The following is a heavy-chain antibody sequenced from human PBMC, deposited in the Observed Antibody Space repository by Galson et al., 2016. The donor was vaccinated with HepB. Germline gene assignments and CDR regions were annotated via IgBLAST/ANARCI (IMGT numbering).Heavy chain of an antibody. V-gene: IGHV2-5*01. CDR3: IHSSDLHHAFDI. D-gene: IGHD2-21*02. CDR1: GFSLSTSEVG. Sequence: PALVKPTQTLTLTCTFSGFSLSTSEVGVGWIRQPPGKTLEWLALISGHDDKRYTPSLKSRLTISKDTSKQQVLLTMTNVDPVDTATYYCIHSSDLHHAFDIWGQGTSVIVSS. CDR2: ISGHDDK. J-gene: IGHJ3*02.